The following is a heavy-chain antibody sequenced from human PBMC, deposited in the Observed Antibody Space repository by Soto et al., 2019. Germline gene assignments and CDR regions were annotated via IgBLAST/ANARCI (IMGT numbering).Heavy chain of an antibody. J-gene: IGHJ4*02. CDR2: IYHSGST. D-gene: IGHD1-26*01. V-gene: IGHV4-4*02. Sequence: QVQLQESGPGLVKPSGTLSLTCTVSGASISSTSSGAWWSWGRQPPGKGLEWIGEIYHSGSTNYNPSLKSRVTMSVDKSKNQFSLRLSSVTAADTAVYYCAKMVGATLVDYWGQGTLVTVSS. CDR3: AKMVGATLVDY. CDR1: GASISSTSSGAW.